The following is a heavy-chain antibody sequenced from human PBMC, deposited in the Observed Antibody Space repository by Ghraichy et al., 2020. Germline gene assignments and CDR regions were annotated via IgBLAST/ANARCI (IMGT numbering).Heavy chain of an antibody. CDR1: GGSISSGGYY. V-gene: IGHV4-31*03. Sequence: LRLSCTVSGGSISSGGYYWSWIRQHPGKGLEWIGYIYYSGSTYYNPSLKSRVTISVDTSKNQFSLKLSSVTAADTAVYYCATYDFWSGYCYWGQGTLVTVSS. CDR3: ATYDFWSGYCY. J-gene: IGHJ4*02. D-gene: IGHD3-3*01. CDR2: IYYSGST.